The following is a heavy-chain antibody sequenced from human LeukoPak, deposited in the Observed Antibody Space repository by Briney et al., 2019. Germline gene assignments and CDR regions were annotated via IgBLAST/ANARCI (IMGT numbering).Heavy chain of an antibody. CDR2: ISGSGGTT. Sequence: GGSLRLSCAASGFTFSSYAMSWVRQAPGKGLEWVSGISGSGGTTDYADSVKGRFTISRDNSSNTLFLQINSLRADDTALYYCAKGARPGDHYYMDVWGKGTTVTVSS. V-gene: IGHV3-23*01. CDR3: AKGARPGDHYYMDV. D-gene: IGHD6-6*01. J-gene: IGHJ6*03. CDR1: GFTFSSYA.